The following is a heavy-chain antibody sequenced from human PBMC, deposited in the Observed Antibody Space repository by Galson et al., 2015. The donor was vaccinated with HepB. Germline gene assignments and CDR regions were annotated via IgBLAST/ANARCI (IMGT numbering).Heavy chain of an antibody. CDR1: GYTFTNYA. D-gene: IGHD3-16*02. Sequence: SVKVSCKASGYTFTNYAMDWVRQAPGQRLEWLGWINTNTGNPTYAQGFTGRFVFSLETSVSTAYLQISSLKADDTAVYYCARGGRRIWGSYRTTSTFDYWGQGSLVTVSS. CDR3: ARGGRRIWGSYRTTSTFDY. CDR2: INTNTGNP. J-gene: IGHJ4*02. V-gene: IGHV7-4-1*02.